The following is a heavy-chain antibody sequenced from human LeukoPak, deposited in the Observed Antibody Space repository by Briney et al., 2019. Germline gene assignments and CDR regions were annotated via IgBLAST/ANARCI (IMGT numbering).Heavy chain of an antibody. CDR1: SYSIPSGYY. V-gene: IGHV4-38-2*02. CDR3: ARYIVSYPHDAFDI. J-gene: IGHJ3*02. Sequence: SETLSLTCSVSSYSIPSGYYWGWIRQPPGKGLEWIGSINLSGHTYYNPSLKSRVTISVDTSKKQFSLKLSSVTAADTAFYYCARYIVSYPHDAFDIWGQGTMVTVSS. D-gene: IGHD1-26*01. CDR2: INLSGHT.